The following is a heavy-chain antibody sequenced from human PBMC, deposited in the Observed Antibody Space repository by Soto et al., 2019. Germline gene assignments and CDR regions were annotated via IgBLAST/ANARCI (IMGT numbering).Heavy chain of an antibody. V-gene: IGHV3-33*01. J-gene: IGHJ4*02. D-gene: IGHD6-13*01. CDR3: PSDTLLNSSSWYYFDS. CDR1: GFTFSSYG. CDR2: IWYDGSNK. Sequence: GGSLRLSCAASGFTFSSYGMHWVRQAPGKGLEWVAVIWYDGSNKYYADSVKGRFTISRDNSKNTLYLQMNSLRAEDTAVYYCPSDTLLNSSSWYYFDSWGPGTLVTVSS.